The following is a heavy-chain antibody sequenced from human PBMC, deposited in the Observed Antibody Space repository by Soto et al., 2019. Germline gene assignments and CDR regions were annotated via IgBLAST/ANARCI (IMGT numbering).Heavy chain of an antibody. CDR1: GGSISSGGYY. V-gene: IGHV4-31*03. CDR3: ARVCGGDCHYGMDV. Sequence: QVQLQESGPGLVKPSQTLSLTCTVSGGSISSGGYYWSWIRQHPGKGLEWIGYIYYSGSTYYNPSLKSRVTTSVDTSKNQFSLKLSSVTAAYTAVYYCARVCGGDCHYGMDVWGQGTTVTVSS. CDR2: IYYSGST. J-gene: IGHJ6*02. D-gene: IGHD2-21*02.